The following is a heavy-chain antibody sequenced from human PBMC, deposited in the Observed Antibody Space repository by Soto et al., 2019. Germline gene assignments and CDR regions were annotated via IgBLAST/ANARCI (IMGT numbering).Heavy chain of an antibody. CDR3: ARDKYQLPGRFDP. V-gene: IGHV3-48*01. Sequence: PGGSLRLSCAASGFTFSSYSMNWVRQAPGKGLEWVSYISSSSSTIYYADSVKGRFTISRDNAKNSLYLQMNSLRAEDTAVYYCARDKYQLPGRFDPWGQGTLVTVSS. CDR2: ISSSSSTI. CDR1: GFTFSSYS. D-gene: IGHD2-2*01. J-gene: IGHJ5*02.